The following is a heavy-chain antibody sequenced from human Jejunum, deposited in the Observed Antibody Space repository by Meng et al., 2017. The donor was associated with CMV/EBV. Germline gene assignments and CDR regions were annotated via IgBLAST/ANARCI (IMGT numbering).Heavy chain of an antibody. J-gene: IGHJ4*02. Sequence: VRLVESGGGVVQPGGSLGLSCAASGFTFSSDGMHWVRQAPGRGPEWVAFIEYDGSDKYYADSMKGRFTISRDNSKNTMYLQMTSLKAEDTALYYCAKDVDHWGQGTLVTVSS. CDR3: AKDVDH. CDR2: IEYDGSDK. CDR1: GFTFSSDG. V-gene: IGHV3-30*02.